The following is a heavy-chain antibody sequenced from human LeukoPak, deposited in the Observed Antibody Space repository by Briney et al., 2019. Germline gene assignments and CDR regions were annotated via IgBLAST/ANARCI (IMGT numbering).Heavy chain of an antibody. CDR2: IYHSGST. J-gene: IGHJ5*02. D-gene: IGHD6-13*01. CDR1: GYSISSGYY. Sequence: SETLSLTCTVSGYSISSGYYWGWIRQPPGKGLEWIGNIYHSGSTYYNPSLKSRVTISVDTSKNQFSLKLSSVTAADTAVYYCARAYSSSWYLNWFDPWGQGTPVTVSS. CDR3: ARAYSSSWYLNWFDP. V-gene: IGHV4-38-2*02.